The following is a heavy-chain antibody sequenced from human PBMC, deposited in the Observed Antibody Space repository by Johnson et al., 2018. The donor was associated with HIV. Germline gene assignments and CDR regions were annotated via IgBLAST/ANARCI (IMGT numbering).Heavy chain of an antibody. D-gene: IGHD3-22*01. V-gene: IGHV3-7*01. Sequence: VQLVESGGGLVQPGGSLRLSCVVSGFTFSRYWMSWVRQAPGKGLEWVANIKQDGSEKQYVASVKGRFTISRDNAKNSLYLQMNSLRAEDTAVYYCARDSYDISGQQHDAFDIWGQGTMVTVSS. CDR3: ARDSYDISGQQHDAFDI. J-gene: IGHJ3*02. CDR2: IKQDGSEK. CDR1: GFTFSRYW.